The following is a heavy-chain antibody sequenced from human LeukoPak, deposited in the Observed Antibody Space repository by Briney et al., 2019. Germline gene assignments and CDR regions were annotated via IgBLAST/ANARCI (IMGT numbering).Heavy chain of an antibody. D-gene: IGHD3-10*01. V-gene: IGHV3-30-3*01. CDR3: ARVRGITMVRGVPDY. J-gene: IGHJ4*02. CDR2: ISYDGSNK. CDR1: GFTFSSYA. Sequence: PGGSLRLSCAASGFTFSSYAMHCVRQAPGKGLERGAVISYDGSNKYYADSVKGRFTISRDNSKNTLYLQMNSLRAEDTAVYYCARVRGITMVRGVPDYWGQGTLVTVSS.